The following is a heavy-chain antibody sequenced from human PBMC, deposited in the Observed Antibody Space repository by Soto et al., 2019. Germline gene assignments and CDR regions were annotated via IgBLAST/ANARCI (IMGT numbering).Heavy chain of an antibody. V-gene: IGHV4-34*01. D-gene: IGHD3-10*01. CDR1: GGSFSGYY. CDR2: INHSGST. CDR3: AREEYYGSGSYYPIDY. J-gene: IGHJ4*02. Sequence: PSETLSLTCAVYGGSFSGYYWSWIRQPPGKGLEWIGEINHSGSTNYSPSLKSRVTISVDTSKNQFSLKLSSVTAADTAVYYCAREEYYGSGSYYPIDYWGQGTLVTVSS.